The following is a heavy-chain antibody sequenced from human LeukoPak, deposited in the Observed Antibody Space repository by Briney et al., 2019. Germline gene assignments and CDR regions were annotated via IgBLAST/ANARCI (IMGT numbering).Heavy chain of an antibody. CDR1: GYSFTSYW. CDR3: ARQVHYYDSSGYYYGNWFDP. D-gene: IGHD3-22*01. Sequence: GESLKISCKGSGYSFTSYWIGWVRQMPGKGLEWMGIIYPDDSDTRYSPSFQGQVTISADKSISTAYLQWSSLKASDTAMYYCARQVHYYDSSGYYYGNWFDPWGQGTLVTVSS. J-gene: IGHJ5*02. CDR2: IYPDDSDT. V-gene: IGHV5-51*01.